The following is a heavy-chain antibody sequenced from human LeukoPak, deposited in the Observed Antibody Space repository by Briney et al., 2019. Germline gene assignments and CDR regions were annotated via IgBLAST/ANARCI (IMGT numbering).Heavy chain of an antibody. CDR2: IYYSGST. D-gene: IGHD1-1*01. CDR3: ARNRADFNLAADYFDY. Sequence: SETLSLTCTVSGVSISSGDYYWSWIRQPPGKGLEWIGYIYYSGSTYYNPSLKSRVTISVDTSKNQFSLKLSSVTAADTAVYYCARNRADFNLAADYFDYWGQGTLVTVSS. J-gene: IGHJ4*02. V-gene: IGHV4-30-4*01. CDR1: GVSISSGDYY.